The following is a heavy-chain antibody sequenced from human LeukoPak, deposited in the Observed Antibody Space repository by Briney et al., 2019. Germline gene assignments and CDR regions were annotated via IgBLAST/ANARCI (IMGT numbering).Heavy chain of an antibody. D-gene: IGHD3-16*01. CDR2: IKGDGSDK. V-gene: IGHV3-7*01. CDR1: GFTFSSYW. Sequence: GGSLRLSCAASGFTFSSYWMSWVRQAPGKGLEWLANIKGDGSDKNYVDSVKGRFTISRDNAKNSLFLQMSSLRGEDTALYYCATEHWGPNSWGQGTLVTVSS. J-gene: IGHJ4*02. CDR3: ATEHWGPNS.